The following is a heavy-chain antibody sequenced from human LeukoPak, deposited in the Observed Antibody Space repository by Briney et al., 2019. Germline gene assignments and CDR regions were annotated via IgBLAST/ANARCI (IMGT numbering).Heavy chain of an antibody. Sequence: GGSLRLSCAASGFTFSSYSMNWVRQAPGKGLEWVSSISSSSSYIYYADSVKGRFTISRDNSDNTLYLQMNSLRAEDTAVFYCAKDRSLDGGNTNGYFDFWGQGTLVTVSS. V-gene: IGHV3-21*04. CDR3: AKDRSLDGGNTNGYFDF. CDR1: GFTFSSYS. CDR2: ISSSSSYI. J-gene: IGHJ4*02. D-gene: IGHD4-23*01.